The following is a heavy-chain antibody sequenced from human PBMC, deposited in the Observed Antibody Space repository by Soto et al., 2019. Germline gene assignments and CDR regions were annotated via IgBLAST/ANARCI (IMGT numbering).Heavy chain of an antibody. CDR3: ARDHLILPAHDFFYGSDV. CDR2: IPQDGVDG. J-gene: IGHJ6*02. V-gene: IGHV3-7*03. CDR1: GFTFSMYS. D-gene: IGHD2-21*02. Sequence: DVKLVESGGGLVQPGDSLRLSCEVSGFTFSMYSMSWVRQSPGKGLEWVAKIPQDGVDGHYADSVKGRFIISRDNDKTSLHLQLNNLRAEDTAVYYCARDHLILPAHDFFYGSDVWGRGATVTVSS.